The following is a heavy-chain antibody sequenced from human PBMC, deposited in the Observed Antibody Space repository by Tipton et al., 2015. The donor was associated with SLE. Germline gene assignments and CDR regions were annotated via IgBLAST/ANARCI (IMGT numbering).Heavy chain of an antibody. CDR3: AKGREWTEYGSNALDY. V-gene: IGHV3-53*05. J-gene: IGHJ4*02. CDR1: GFIVSSDY. D-gene: IGHD3/OR15-3a*01. Sequence: SLRLSCAASGFIVSSDYMSWIRLAPGRGLEWVSAIYSGGGTFYADSVKGRFTISRDTSKNTLYLQMNSLRDEDTAVYFCAKGREWTEYGSNALDYWGQGTLVTVSS. CDR2: IYSGGGT.